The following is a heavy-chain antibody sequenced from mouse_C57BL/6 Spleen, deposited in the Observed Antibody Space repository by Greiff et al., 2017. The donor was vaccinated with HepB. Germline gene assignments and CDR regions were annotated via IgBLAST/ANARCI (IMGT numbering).Heavy chain of an antibody. V-gene: IGHV1-82*01. CDR3: ARSGITTVVDY. J-gene: IGHJ2*01. Sequence: QVQLQQSGPELVKPGASVKISCKASGYAFSSSWMNWVKQRPGKGLEWIGRIYPGDGDTNYNGKFKGKATLTADKSSSTAYMQLSSLTSEDSAVYFCARSGITTVVDYWGQGTTLTVSS. CDR2: IYPGDGDT. CDR1: GYAFSSSW. D-gene: IGHD1-1*01.